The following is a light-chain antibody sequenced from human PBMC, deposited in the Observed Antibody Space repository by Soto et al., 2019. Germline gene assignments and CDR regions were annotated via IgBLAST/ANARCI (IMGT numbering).Light chain of an antibody. V-gene: IGKV4-1*01. J-gene: IGKJ2*03. CDR2: WAS. CDR1: QSVLYSSNNKNY. CDR3: QQYRLAPYS. Sequence: DFVMTQSPDSLAVSLGERATINCKSSQSVLYSSNNKNYLAWYQQKPGQPPKLLIYWASTRGSGVTDRFSGSGSGTDFTLTISSLQAEDVAVYYCQQYRLAPYSFGQGTKLDIK.